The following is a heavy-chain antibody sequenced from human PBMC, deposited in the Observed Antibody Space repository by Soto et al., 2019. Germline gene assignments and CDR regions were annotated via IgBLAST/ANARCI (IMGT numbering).Heavy chain of an antibody. D-gene: IGHD3-22*01. V-gene: IGHV5-10-1*01. CDR1: GYSFTSYW. CDR3: ARQDYYYHSSVLSRPKYYFDY. CDR2: IDPSGSYT. Sequence: GKSLKISCKGSGYSFTSYWISWVRQMPGKGLEWMGRIDPSGSYTNYSPSFQGHVTIPADKSISTAYLQWSSLKDSDTAMYYCARQDYYYHSSVLSRPKYYFDYWCQGTLVTVSS. J-gene: IGHJ4*02.